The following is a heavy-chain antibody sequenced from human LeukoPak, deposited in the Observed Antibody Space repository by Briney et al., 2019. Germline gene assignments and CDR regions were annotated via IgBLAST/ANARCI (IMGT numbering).Heavy chain of an antibody. CDR1: GFTFSRSP. CDR2: ISDDGYTT. V-gene: IGHV3-23*01. Sequence: PGGSLRPSCVASGFTFSRSPMTWVRQGPGKGLEWVSSISDDGYTTYYADSVKGRFTVSRDNSRDTLYVQMNSLRDEDTALYCARVATLHSFYMDVWGKGTTVT. J-gene: IGHJ6*03. CDR3: RVATLHSFYMDV. D-gene: IGHD5-12*01.